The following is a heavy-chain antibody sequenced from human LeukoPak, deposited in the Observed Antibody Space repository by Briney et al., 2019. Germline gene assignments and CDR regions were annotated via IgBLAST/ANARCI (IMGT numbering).Heavy chain of an antibody. CDR3: ARGPMSSWSGLDC. Sequence: GGSLRLSCTASGFSFSGHWMHWARQLPGKGLVWVSRISPTGSTTNYADSVKGRFTVCRDNAKKTLDLQVNNLRGQDTAVYYCARGPMSSWSGLDCWGQGTLLTVSS. D-gene: IGHD6-13*01. V-gene: IGHV3-74*01. CDR1: GFSFSGHW. CDR2: ISPTGSTT. J-gene: IGHJ4*02.